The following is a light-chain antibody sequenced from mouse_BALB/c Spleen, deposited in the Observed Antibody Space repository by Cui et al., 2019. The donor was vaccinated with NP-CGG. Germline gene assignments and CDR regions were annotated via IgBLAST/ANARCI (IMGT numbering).Light chain of an antibody. CDR2: GTN. J-gene: IGLJ1*01. Sequence: QAVVTQESALTTSPGETVTLTCRPRTWAVTTSNHANWVQEKPDHLFTGLIGGTNNRIPGVPARFSGSLIGDKAALTITGAQIEDEAIYFCVLWYSNHWVFGGGTKLTVL. CDR1: TWAVTTSNH. CDR3: VLWYSNHWV. V-gene: IGLV1*01.